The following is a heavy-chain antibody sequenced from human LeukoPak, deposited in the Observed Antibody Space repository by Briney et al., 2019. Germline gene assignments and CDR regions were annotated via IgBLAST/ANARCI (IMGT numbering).Heavy chain of an antibody. V-gene: IGHV3-66*01. D-gene: IGHD7-27*01. Sequence: PGGSLRLSCAASGFTVSSNYMCWVRQAPGKGLEWVSIIYSGGSTYYADSVKGRFTISRDNSKNTLYLQMNSLRAEDTAVYYCARANWGHPMYYFDYWGQGTLVTVSS. J-gene: IGHJ4*02. CDR3: ARANWGHPMYYFDY. CDR2: IYSGGST. CDR1: GFTVSSNY.